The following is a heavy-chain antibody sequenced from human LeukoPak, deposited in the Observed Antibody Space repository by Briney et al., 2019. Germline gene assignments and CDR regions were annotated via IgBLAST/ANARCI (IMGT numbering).Heavy chain of an antibody. D-gene: IGHD6-13*01. V-gene: IGHV4-39*07. CDR3: ARGRRSSLDY. Sequence: SETLSLTCTVSGGFISSSSYYWGWIRQPPGKGLEWIGSIYYSGSTYYNPSLKSRVTISVDTSKNQFSLKLSSVTAADTAVYYCARGRRSSLDYWGQGTLVTVSS. CDR2: IYYSGST. CDR1: GGFISSSSYY. J-gene: IGHJ4*02.